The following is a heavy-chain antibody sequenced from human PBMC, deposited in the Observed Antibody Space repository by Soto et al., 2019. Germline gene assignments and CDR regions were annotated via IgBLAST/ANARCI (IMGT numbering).Heavy chain of an antibody. Sequence: EVQLVESGGGLVQPGGSLRLSCAASGFTLSSYEMNWVRQAPGEGLEWVSYISSSGRTIYYADSVKGRFTISRDNAKNSLYLQMNSLRAEDTAIYYCARDLVRARGVFEYYYGMDVWGHGTTVTVSS. D-gene: IGHD3-10*01. CDR3: ARDLVRARGVFEYYYGMDV. CDR2: ISSSGRTI. J-gene: IGHJ6*02. V-gene: IGHV3-48*03. CDR1: GFTLSSYE.